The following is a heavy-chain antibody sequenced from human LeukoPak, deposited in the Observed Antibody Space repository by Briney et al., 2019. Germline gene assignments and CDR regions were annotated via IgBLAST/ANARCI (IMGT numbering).Heavy chain of an antibody. Sequence: GGSLRLSCAASGFTFSSYSMNWVRQAPGKGLEWVSSISSSSSYIYYADSVKGRLTISRDNAKNSLYLQMNSLRAEDTAVYYCARCLGATRCAFDIWGQGTMVTVSS. CDR1: GFTFSSYS. V-gene: IGHV3-21*01. J-gene: IGHJ3*02. CDR3: ARCLGATRCAFDI. CDR2: ISSSSSYI. D-gene: IGHD1-26*01.